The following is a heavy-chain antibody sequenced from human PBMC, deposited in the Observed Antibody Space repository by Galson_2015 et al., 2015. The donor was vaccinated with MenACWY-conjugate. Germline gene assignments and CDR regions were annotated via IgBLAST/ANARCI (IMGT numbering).Heavy chain of an antibody. J-gene: IGHJ5*02. Sequence: SLRLSCAASGFTFSSYAMHWVRQAPGKGLEYVSAISSNGGSTYYANSVKGRFTISRDNSKNTLYLQMGSLRAEDMAVYYCARFGFGELRFDPWGQGTLVTVSS. CDR3: ARFGFGELRFDP. D-gene: IGHD3-10*01. CDR2: ISSNGGST. CDR1: GFTFSSYA. V-gene: IGHV3-64*01.